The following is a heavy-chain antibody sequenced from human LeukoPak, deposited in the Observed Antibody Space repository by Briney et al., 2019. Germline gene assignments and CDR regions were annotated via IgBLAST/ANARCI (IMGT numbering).Heavy chain of an antibody. D-gene: IGHD1-1*01. CDR2: INSHGSST. CDR3: ARDTTRLFDY. J-gene: IGHJ4*02. V-gene: IGHV3-74*01. CDR1: GFTFSSYW. Sequence: GGSLRLSCAASGFTFSSYWMHWVCQAPGMGLVWVSRINSHGSSTSYAASVKGRFTISRDNAKNTLYLQMNSRRAEDTAVYYCARDTTRLFDYWGQGTLVTVSS.